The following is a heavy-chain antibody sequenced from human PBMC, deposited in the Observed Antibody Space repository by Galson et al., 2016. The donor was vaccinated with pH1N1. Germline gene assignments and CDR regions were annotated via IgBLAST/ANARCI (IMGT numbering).Heavy chain of an antibody. D-gene: IGHD3-9*01. CDR1: GFTFDSHE. V-gene: IGHV3-48*03. CDR3: ARAYYDPLTRFSGAFDY. Sequence: SLRLSCAVSGFTFDSHEMHWVRQAPGKGLEWVASICSGGNTMFYADSVKGRFIISRDNAKNSLYLQTNSLRVEDTAVYYCARAYYDPLTRFSGAFDYWGQGTLVTASS. J-gene: IGHJ4*02. CDR2: ICSGGNTM.